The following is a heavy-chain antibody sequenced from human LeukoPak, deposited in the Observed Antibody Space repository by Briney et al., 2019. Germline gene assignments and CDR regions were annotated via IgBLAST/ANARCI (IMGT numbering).Heavy chain of an antibody. CDR2: INPNSGGT. CDR1: GYTFTNYG. J-gene: IGHJ4*02. CDR3: ARDYPNSVRASGTDY. D-gene: IGHD1-7*01. V-gene: IGHV1-2*02. Sequence: ASVKVSCKASGYTFTNYGITWVRQAPGQGLEWMGWINPNSGGTNYAQKFQGRVTMTRDTSISTAYMELSRLRSDDTAVYYCARDYPNSVRASGTDYWGQGTLVTVSS.